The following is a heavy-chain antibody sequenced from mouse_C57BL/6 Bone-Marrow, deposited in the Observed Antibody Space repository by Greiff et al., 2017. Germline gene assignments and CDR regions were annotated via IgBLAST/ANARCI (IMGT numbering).Heavy chain of an antibody. J-gene: IGHJ1*03. CDR2: IDPENGDT. CDR3: TTDDGYFWYFDV. D-gene: IGHD2-3*01. Sequence: EVQLQQSGAELVRPGASVKLSCTASGFNIKDDYMHWVKQRPEQGLEWIGWIDPENGDTEYASKFQGKATITADTSSNTAYLQLSSLTSEDTAVYYCTTDDGYFWYFDVGGTGTTVTVSS. CDR1: GFNIKDDY. V-gene: IGHV14-4*01.